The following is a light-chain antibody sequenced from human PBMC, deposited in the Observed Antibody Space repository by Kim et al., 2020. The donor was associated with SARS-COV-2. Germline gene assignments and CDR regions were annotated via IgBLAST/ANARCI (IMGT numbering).Light chain of an antibody. CDR2: KAS. Sequence: ASVGDRVTITCRASQSISSWLAWYQQKPGKAPKLLIYKASSLESGVPSRFSGSGSGTEFTLTISSLQPDDFATYYFQQYNSYSPTFGQWTKVDIK. J-gene: IGKJ1*01. CDR1: QSISSW. CDR3: QQYNSYSPT. V-gene: IGKV1-5*03.